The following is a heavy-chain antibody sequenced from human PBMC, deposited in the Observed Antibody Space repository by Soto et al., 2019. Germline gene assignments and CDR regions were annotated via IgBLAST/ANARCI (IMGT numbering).Heavy chain of an antibody. V-gene: IGHV4-61*01. D-gene: IGHD6-19*01. J-gene: IGHJ4*02. CDR2: IYYSGST. Sequence: QVQLQESGPGLVKPSETLYLTCTVSGGSVSSGSYYWSWIRQPPGKGLEWIGYIYYSGSTNYNPSLKSRVTISVDTSKNQFSLKLSSVTAADTAVYYCARLAPYSSGFFSYYFDYWGQGTLVTVSS. CDR3: ARLAPYSSGFFSYYFDY. CDR1: GGSVSSGSYY.